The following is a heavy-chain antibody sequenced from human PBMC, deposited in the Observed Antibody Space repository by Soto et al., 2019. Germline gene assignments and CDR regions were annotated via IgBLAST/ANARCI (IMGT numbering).Heavy chain of an antibody. D-gene: IGHD3-16*01. CDR3: AKDAIANDGIWLMDS. Sequence: PWGSLRLSCAASGLMFIDYAISLGRHSPFKELEWVSGLLRPGRSTYYADSVKGRFTISGDTSANTVYLQMDSLRAEDTAAYYCAKDAIANDGIWLMDSWGQGTVVTVSS. CDR1: GLMFIDYA. V-gene: IGHV3-23*01. J-gene: IGHJ5*02. CDR2: LLRPGRST.